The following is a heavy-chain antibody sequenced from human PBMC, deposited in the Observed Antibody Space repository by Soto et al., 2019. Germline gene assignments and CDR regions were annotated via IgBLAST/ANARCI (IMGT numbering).Heavy chain of an antibody. CDR3: ARPHSDFLSGSEY. D-gene: IGHD3-3*01. V-gene: IGHV3-23*01. J-gene: IGHJ4*02. CDR2: INDNGVTT. CDR1: GFSFSSYA. Sequence: EVQLLESGGGLVQPGGSLRLSCAASGFSFSSYAMSWVRQAPGKGLEWVSAINDNGVTTYYADSVKGRFTISSDNSKNTLYLQMNTLRAEDTARYYCARPHSDFLSGSEYWGQGTLVTVSS.